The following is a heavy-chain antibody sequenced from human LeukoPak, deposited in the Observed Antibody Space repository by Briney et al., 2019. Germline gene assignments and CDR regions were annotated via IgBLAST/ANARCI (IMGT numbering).Heavy chain of an antibody. CDR1: GGSMNTYY. Sequence: PSETLSLTCTVSGGSMNTYYWTWIRQTAGGGLEWIGQVQSSVGTTYNPSLRSRVSLSLDTSKNHFSLRLASVTAADTAVYFCARERDHGYSYGHVLDFWGQGIPVTVSS. CDR2: VQSSVGT. D-gene: IGHD5-18*01. V-gene: IGHV4-4*07. J-gene: IGHJ4*02. CDR3: ARERDHGYSYGHVLDF.